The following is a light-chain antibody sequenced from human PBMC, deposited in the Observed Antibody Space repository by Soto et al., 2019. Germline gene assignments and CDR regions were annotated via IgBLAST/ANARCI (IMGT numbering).Light chain of an antibody. V-gene: IGKV1-9*01. CDR2: TAS. J-gene: IGKJ5*01. Sequence: DIQLTQSPSFLSASVGDRVTITCRASQDIRNFLAWYQQKPGKAPNLLIHTASTLQSGVPSRFSGSGSGTEFSLTISSLQPEDFATYYCQQRKGYPITFGQGTRLEI. CDR3: QQRKGYPIT. CDR1: QDIRNF.